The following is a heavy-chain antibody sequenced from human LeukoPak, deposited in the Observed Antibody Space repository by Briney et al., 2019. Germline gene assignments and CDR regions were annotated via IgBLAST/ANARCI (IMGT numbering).Heavy chain of an antibody. CDR3: ARDPVEWELLLDC. V-gene: IGHV3-74*01. D-gene: IGHD1-26*01. CDR1: GFTLSNAW. Sequence: GGSLRLSCAASGFTLSNAWMHWVRQAPGKGPVWVSRINSDGTSTSYANSVKGRFTISRDDSKNTLHLQMNNLRAEDTAVYYCARDPVEWELLLDCWGQGTLVTVSS. J-gene: IGHJ4*02. CDR2: INSDGTST.